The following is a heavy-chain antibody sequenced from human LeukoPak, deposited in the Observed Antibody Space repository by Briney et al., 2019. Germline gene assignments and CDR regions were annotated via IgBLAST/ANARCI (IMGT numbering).Heavy chain of an antibody. J-gene: IGHJ4*02. CDR1: GFTFSSYA. V-gene: IGHV3-30-3*01. CDR3: ARDYGSGSYYRGYFDY. D-gene: IGHD3-10*01. Sequence: PGRSLRLSCAASGFTFSSYAMHWVRQAPGKGLEWVAVISYDGSNKYYADSVKGRFTISRDNSKNTLYLQMNSLRAEDTAVYYCARDYGSGSYYRGYFDYWGQGTLVTVSS. CDR2: ISYDGSNK.